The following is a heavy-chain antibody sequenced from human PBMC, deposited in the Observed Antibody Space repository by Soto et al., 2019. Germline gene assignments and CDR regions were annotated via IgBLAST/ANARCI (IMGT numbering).Heavy chain of an antibody. V-gene: IGHV3-7*01. Sequence: GGSLRLSCAASGSTFSSYWMSWVRQAPGKGLEWVANIKQDGSEKYYVDSVKGRFTISRDNAKNSLYLQMNSLRAEDTAVYYCAREGILRYFDWLPSPPDYWGQGTLVTVSS. CDR2: IKQDGSEK. J-gene: IGHJ4*02. D-gene: IGHD3-9*01. CDR3: AREGILRYFDWLPSPPDY. CDR1: GSTFSSYW.